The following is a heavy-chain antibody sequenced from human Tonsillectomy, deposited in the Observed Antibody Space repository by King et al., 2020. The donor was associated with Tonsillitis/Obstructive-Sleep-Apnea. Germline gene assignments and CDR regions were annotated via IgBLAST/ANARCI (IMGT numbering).Heavy chain of an antibody. Sequence: VQLVESGGGLVQPGESLRLSCSASGFIFSAYSMNWVRQAPRKGLEYVSEISSDGINTDYADSVKGRFIISRDNSKNTLYLQMSSLRSEDTAMYYCVKPGIPLWGQGTMVTVPS. V-gene: IGHV3-64D*08. D-gene: IGHD1-14*01. CDR3: VKPGIPL. CDR2: ISSDGINT. CDR1: GFIFSAYS. J-gene: IGHJ3*01.